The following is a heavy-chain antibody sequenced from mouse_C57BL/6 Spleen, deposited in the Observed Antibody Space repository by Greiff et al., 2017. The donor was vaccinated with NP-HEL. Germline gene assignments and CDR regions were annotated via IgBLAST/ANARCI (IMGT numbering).Heavy chain of an antibody. J-gene: IGHJ4*01. CDR3: ARRNYYGSSYAMDY. CDR2: IHPNSGST. D-gene: IGHD1-1*01. Sequence: VQLQQSGAELVKPGASVKLSCKASGYTFTSYWMHWVKQRPGQGLEWIGMIHPNSGSTNYNEKFKSKATLTVDKSSSTAYMQLSSLTSEDSAVYYCARRNYYGSSYAMDYWGRGTSVTVSS. V-gene: IGHV1-64*01. CDR1: GYTFTSYW.